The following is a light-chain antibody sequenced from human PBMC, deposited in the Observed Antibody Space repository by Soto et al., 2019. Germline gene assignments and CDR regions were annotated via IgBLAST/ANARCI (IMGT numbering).Light chain of an antibody. CDR2: GVS. CDR3: QQYDNSPPMYT. J-gene: IGKJ2*01. V-gene: IGKV3-20*01. Sequence: EIVLTQSPGTLSLSPGERATVSCRASQRVSSSYLAWYQQRPGQAPRLLIYGVSSRASGIPDRFSGSGSGTDFTLTISRLEPEDFAVYYCQQYDNSPPMYTFGQGTKLEIK. CDR1: QRVSSSY.